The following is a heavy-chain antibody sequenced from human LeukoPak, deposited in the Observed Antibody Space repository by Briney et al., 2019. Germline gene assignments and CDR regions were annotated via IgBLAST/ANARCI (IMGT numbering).Heavy chain of an antibody. V-gene: IGHV3-23*01. D-gene: IGHD5-12*01. CDR1: GFTFSSYA. CDR2: ISGSGGST. J-gene: IGHJ4*02. CDR3: AKVTRNSGYDLPSQQYYFDY. Sequence: GGSLRLSCAASGFTFSSYAMSWVRQAPGKGLEWVSAISGSGGSTYYADSVKGRFTISRDNSKNTLYLQMNSLRAEDTAVYYCAKVTRNSGYDLPSQQYYFDYWGQGTLVTVSS.